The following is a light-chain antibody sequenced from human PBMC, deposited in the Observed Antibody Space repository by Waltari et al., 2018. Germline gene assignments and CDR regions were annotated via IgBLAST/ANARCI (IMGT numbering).Light chain of an antibody. Sequence: SYELTQPPPVSVSPGQTARITCSGAALPKQHPYWYQQKPGQAPVLVIYKDAERPSGIPERFSGSSSGTTVTLTISGVRAEDEADYYCQSADSSGTYPFGGGTKLTVL. CDR1: ALPKQH. J-gene: IGLJ2*01. CDR2: KDA. V-gene: IGLV3-25*03. CDR3: QSADSSGTYP.